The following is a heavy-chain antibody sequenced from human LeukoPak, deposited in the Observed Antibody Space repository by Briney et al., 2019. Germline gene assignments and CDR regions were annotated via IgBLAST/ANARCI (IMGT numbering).Heavy chain of an antibody. Sequence: PGGSLRLPCAASGFTFSSYEMNWVRQGPGKGLEWVSYIEGSSTTKKYADSVKGRFTISRDNAKNSLYLQMNSLRVEDTAVYYCASSLSTGWGPIDDYWGQGTLVTVSS. CDR2: IEGSSTTK. V-gene: IGHV3-48*03. CDR1: GFTFSSYE. D-gene: IGHD6-19*01. CDR3: ASSLSTGWGPIDDY. J-gene: IGHJ4*02.